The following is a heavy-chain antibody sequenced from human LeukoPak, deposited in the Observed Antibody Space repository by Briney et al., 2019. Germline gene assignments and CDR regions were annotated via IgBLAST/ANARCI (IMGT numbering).Heavy chain of an antibody. CDR1: GFTVSSNY. D-gene: IGHD3-22*01. V-gene: IGHV3-53*01. Sequence: GGSLRLSCAASGFTVSSNYMSWVRQAPGKGLEGVSVIYSGGSTYYADSVKGRFTISRDNSKNTRYLQMSSLRAEDTAVYYCARALGSDSSGYYESYYMDVWGKGTTVTVSS. CDR2: IYSGGST. CDR3: ARALGSDSSGYYESYYMDV. J-gene: IGHJ6*03.